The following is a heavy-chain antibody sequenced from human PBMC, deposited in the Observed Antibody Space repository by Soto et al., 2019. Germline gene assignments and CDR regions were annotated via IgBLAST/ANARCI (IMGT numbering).Heavy chain of an antibody. D-gene: IGHD5-18*01. CDR3: ARDGDYSYGYGPFDY. V-gene: IGHV3-21*01. Sequence: GWSLRLSCAASGFTFSSYSMNWVRQAPGKGLEWVSSISSSSSYIYYADSVKGRFTISRDNAKNSLYLQMNSLRAEDTAVYYCARDGDYSYGYGPFDYWGQGTLVTVSS. CDR2: ISSSSSYI. CDR1: GFTFSSYS. J-gene: IGHJ4*02.